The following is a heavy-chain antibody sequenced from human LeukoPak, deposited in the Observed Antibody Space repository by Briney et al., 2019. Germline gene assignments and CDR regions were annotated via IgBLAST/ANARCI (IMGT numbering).Heavy chain of an antibody. CDR2: ISAYNGNT. CDR3: ARGITSSIAARPRRADAFDI. J-gene: IGHJ3*02. CDR1: GYTFTSYG. V-gene: IGHV1-18*01. Sequence: ASVKVSCKASGYTFTSYGISWVRQAPGQGLEWMGWISAYNGNTNYAQKLQGRVTMTTDTSTSTAYMELRSLRSDDTAAYYCARGITSSIAARPRRADAFDIWGQGTMVTVSS. D-gene: IGHD6-6*01.